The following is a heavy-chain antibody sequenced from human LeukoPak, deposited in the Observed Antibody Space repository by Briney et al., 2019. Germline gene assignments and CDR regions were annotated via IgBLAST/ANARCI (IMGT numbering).Heavy chain of an antibody. CDR2: IVSNGGTT. Sequence: GGSLRLSCSASGFSFSSYAIHWVRQAPGKGLEYVSLIVSNGGTTHYADSVKGRFTISRDNSKKIVYLQMNSLRAEDTAMYYCVKGGRNEYSRNYWGQGTLVTVSS. CDR3: VKGGRNEYSRNY. V-gene: IGHV3-64D*08. CDR1: GFSFSSYA. J-gene: IGHJ4*02. D-gene: IGHD4-11*01.